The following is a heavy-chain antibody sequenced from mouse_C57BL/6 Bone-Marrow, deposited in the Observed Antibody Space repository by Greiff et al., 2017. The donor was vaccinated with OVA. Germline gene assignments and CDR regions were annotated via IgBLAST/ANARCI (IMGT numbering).Heavy chain of an antibody. CDR2: IYPGSGNT. V-gene: IGHV1-76*01. CDR1: GYTFTDYY. J-gene: IGHJ1*03. Sequence: VMLVESGAELVRPGASVKLSCKASGYTFTDYYINWVKQRPGQGLEWIARIYPGSGNTYYNEKFKGKATLTAEKSSSTAYMQLSSLTSEDSAVYFCARAHFDVWGTGTTVTVSS. CDR3: ARAHFDV.